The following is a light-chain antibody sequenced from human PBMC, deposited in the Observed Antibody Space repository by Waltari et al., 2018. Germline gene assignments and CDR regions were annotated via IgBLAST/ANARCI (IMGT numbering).Light chain of an antibody. CDR3: SSHTSPSSVV. J-gene: IGLJ2*01. V-gene: IGLV2-14*03. CDR1: SSDVGGYNS. CDR2: DVS. Sequence: QSALTQPASVSGSPGQSITISCTGTSSDVGGYNSVSWYQQHPGKAPKVMIYDVSNRPSGVSNRFSCSTSGNTASLTISGLPAEDEAEDDCSSHTSPSSVVFGGWTKLTVL.